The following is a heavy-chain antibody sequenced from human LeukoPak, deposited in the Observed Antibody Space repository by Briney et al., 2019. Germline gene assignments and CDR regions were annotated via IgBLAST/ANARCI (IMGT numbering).Heavy chain of an antibody. D-gene: IGHD3-10*01. CDR3: ARSGSHLWFGELSLSY. CDR1: GGSIRSYY. J-gene: IGHJ4*02. CDR2: IYSSGTT. V-gene: IGHV4-59*01. Sequence: TLSLTCTVSGGSIRSYYWSWVRQPPGKGLEWIGYIYSSGTTNYNPSLKSRVTISIDTSKNQFSLKLSSVTAADTAVYYCARSGSHLWFGELSLSYWGQGTLVTVSS.